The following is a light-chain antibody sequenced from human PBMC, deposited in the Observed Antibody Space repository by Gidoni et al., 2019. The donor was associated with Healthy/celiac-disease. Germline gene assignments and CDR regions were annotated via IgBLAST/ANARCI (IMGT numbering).Light chain of an antibody. CDR1: SSNIRAGYD. V-gene: IGLV1-40*01. Sequence: QSVLTQPPSVSGAPGQRVTISCTGSSSNIRAGYDVHWDQQLPGTAPKLLIYGNSNRPSGVPDRFSGSKSGTSASLAITGLQAEDEADYYCQSYDSSLSGYVVFGGGTKLTVL. CDR2: GNS. J-gene: IGLJ2*01. CDR3: QSYDSSLSGYVV.